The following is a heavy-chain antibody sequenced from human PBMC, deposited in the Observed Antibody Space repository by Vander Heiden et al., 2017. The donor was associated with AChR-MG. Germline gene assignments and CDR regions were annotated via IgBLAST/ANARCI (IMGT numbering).Heavy chain of an antibody. V-gene: IGHV1-69*01. J-gene: IGHJ6*04. CDR3: ARDHWNYDPNYYHYYGMDV. D-gene: IGHD1-1*01. CDR1: GGTISRNA. CDR2: IIPVFETV. Sequence: QVQLVQSGAEVKKPGSSVKVSCKASGGTISRNAISWVRQAPGQGLEWMGGIIPVFETVNYAQNFQGRLTITADESTSTAYMELNSLTSEDTAVYYCARDHWNYDPNYYHYYGMDVWGKGTTVTVSS.